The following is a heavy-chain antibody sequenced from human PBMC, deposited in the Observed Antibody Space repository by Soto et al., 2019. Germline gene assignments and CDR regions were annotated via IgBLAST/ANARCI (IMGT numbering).Heavy chain of an antibody. J-gene: IGHJ6*02. CDR3: AGLPIKNYYYYGMDV. CDR1: GYSFTSYW. CDR2: IYPGDSDT. Sequence: GESLKISCKGSGYSFTSYWIGWVRQLPGKGLEWMGIIYPGDSDTRYSPSFQGQVTISADKSISTAYLQWSSLKASDTAMYYCAGLPIKNYYYYGMDVWGQGTTVTVSS. V-gene: IGHV5-51*01.